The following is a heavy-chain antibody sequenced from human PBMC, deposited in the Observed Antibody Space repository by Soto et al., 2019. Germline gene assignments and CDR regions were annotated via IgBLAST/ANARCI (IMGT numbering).Heavy chain of an antibody. CDR3: VSEVVRGYRIYHFDH. D-gene: IGHD3-10*01. CDR2: IYYSGST. J-gene: IGHJ4*02. V-gene: IGHV4-30-4*01. CDR1: GGSISSADYY. Sequence: QVQLQESGPRLVKPSQTLSLTCTVSGGSISSADYYWNWIRQPPGKGLEWIGYIYYSGSTYYNPSLKSRVTISVDTSTNQFSLKLSSVTAADTAVYYCVSEVVRGYRIYHFDHGGQGTLVTVS.